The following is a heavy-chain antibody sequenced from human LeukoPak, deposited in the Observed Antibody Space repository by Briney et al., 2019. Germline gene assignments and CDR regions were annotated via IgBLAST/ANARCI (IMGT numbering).Heavy chain of an antibody. V-gene: IGHV3-21*04. Sequence: GGSLRLSCAASGFAFNSYSIKWVRQAPGKGLEWVSSITSRSSYIYNADSVKGRFTISRDNSKNTLYLQMNSLRAEDTAVYYCARSGGYSYGYYPDYWGQGTLVTVSS. J-gene: IGHJ4*02. CDR2: ITSRSSYI. D-gene: IGHD5-18*01. CDR3: ARSGGYSYGYYPDY. CDR1: GFAFNSYS.